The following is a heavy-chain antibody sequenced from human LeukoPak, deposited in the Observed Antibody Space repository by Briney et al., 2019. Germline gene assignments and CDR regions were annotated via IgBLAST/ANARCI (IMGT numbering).Heavy chain of an antibody. Sequence: GGSLRLSCAASGFTFSSYWMNWVRQAPGKGLEWVANINQDGGKKYYVDSVKGRFTISGDNAKNSLYLQINSLRVEDTAVYYCAELGITMIGGVWGKGTTVTISS. V-gene: IGHV3-7*01. CDR1: GFTFSSYW. CDR3: AELGITMIGGV. J-gene: IGHJ6*04. D-gene: IGHD3-10*02. CDR2: INQDGGKK.